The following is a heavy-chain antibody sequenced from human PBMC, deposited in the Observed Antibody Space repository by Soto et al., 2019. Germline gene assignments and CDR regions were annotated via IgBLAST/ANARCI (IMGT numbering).Heavy chain of an antibody. CDR1: GLTCSSYE. V-gene: IGHV3-48*03. Sequence: PGGSMRLCCAASGLTCSSYEMNWVRQAPGKGLEWVSYISSSGSTIYYADSVKGRFTISRDNAKNSLYLQMNSLRAEDTAVYYCARESGTYYYYSRRDGWGQGHTVTVAS. CDR2: ISSSGSTI. CDR3: ARESGTYYYYSRRDG. D-gene: IGHD3-10*01. J-gene: IGHJ6*02.